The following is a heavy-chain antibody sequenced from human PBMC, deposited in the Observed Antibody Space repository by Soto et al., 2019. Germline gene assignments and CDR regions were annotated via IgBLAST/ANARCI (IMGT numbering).Heavy chain of an antibody. CDR1: GFTLITYR. Sequence: EVRLVESGGGLVRPGGPRRLSFEAPGFTLITYRWNGFRQPPGKGLEWVSYIGGSRGTIDYADSVKGRFTISRDNAKNSLYLQMNSLRAEDTAVYFCARDRGDYASSWFDTWGQGTLVIVSA. J-gene: IGHJ5*02. V-gene: IGHV3-48*01. CDR3: ARDRGDYASSWFDT. D-gene: IGHD4-17*01. CDR2: IGGSRGTI.